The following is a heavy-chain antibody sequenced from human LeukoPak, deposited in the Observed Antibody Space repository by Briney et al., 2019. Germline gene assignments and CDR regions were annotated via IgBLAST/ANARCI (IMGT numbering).Heavy chain of an antibody. Sequence: PGGSLRLSCAASGFTFSSYWMHWVRQAPGKGLVWVSRINSDGSSTSYADSVKGRFTTSRDNAKNTLYLQMNSLRAEDTAVYYCARNSGYDYYYYYYGMDVWGQGTTVTVSS. CDR1: GFTFSSYW. CDR2: INSDGSST. CDR3: ARNSGYDYYYYYYGMDV. D-gene: IGHD5-12*01. V-gene: IGHV3-74*01. J-gene: IGHJ6*02.